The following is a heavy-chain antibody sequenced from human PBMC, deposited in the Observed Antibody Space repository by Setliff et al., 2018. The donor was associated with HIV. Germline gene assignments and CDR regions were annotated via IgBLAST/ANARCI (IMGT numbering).Heavy chain of an antibody. CDR1: GGPITSGNYF. Sequence: PSETLSLTCTVSGGPITSGNYFWTWIRQPAGKGLEWIGHIYTDGSTNYNPSFRSRVTISVDSSKNQFSLKLSSVTAADTAVYYRARDARWLQFPYFDYWGQGTLVTVSS. V-gene: IGHV4-61*09. D-gene: IGHD5-12*01. CDR2: IYTDGST. J-gene: IGHJ4*01. CDR3: ARDARWLQFPYFDY.